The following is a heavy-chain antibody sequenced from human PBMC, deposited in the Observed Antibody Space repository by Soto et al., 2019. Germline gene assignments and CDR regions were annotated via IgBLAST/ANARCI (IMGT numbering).Heavy chain of an antibody. V-gene: IGHV4-61*01. CDR1: GDSVSSDSYY. D-gene: IGHD6-13*01. J-gene: IGHJ4*02. CDR3: AKNRERDAWYEEY. Sequence: QVQLQESGPGLVKPSETLSLTCTVSGDSVSSDSYYWTWIRQPPGKGLEWIGYISSSGSTKYNPSLKSRVTISRDTSSNQFSLELTSVTAADTAIYYCAKNRERDAWYEEYWGQGTLVTVSS. CDR2: ISSSGST.